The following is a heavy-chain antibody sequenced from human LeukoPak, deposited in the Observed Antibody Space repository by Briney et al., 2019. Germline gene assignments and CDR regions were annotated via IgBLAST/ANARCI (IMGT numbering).Heavy chain of an antibody. CDR1: GGSFSDYY. D-gene: IGHD3-10*01. CDR3: AGGVTIVRGTSKHFDY. V-gene: IGHV4-59*10. J-gene: IGHJ4*02. Sequence: SETLSLTCAVYGGSFSDYYWTWIRQPAGKGLEWIGRVYTSGSTNYNPSLKSRVTISVDTSKNQFSLKLSSVTAADTAVYYCAGGVTIVRGTSKHFDYWGQGTLITVSS. CDR2: VYTSGST.